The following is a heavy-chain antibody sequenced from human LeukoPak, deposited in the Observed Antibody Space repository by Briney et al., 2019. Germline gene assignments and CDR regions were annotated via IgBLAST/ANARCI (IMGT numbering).Heavy chain of an antibody. CDR2: ISGSGGST. D-gene: IGHD2-2*01. J-gene: IGHJ4*02. Sequence: PGGSLRLSCAASGFTFSSYAMSWVRQAPGKGLEWVSAISGSGGSTYYADSVKGRFTISRDNSKNTLYLQMNSLRAEDTAVYYCAKDPSNKVVVPAATTFYWGQGTLVTVSS. CDR1: GFTFSSYA. V-gene: IGHV3-23*01. CDR3: AKDPSNKVVVPAATTFY.